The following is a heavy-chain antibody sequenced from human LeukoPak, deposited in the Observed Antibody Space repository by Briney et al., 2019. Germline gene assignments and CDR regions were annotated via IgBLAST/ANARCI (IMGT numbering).Heavy chain of an antibody. D-gene: IGHD4-17*01. CDR2: IYYSGST. V-gene: IGHV4-59*01. Sequence: SETLSLTCAVYGGSFSGYPCNWIRQPPGKGLEWIGYIYYSGSTNYNPSLKSRVTISVDTSKNQFSLKLSSVTAADTAVYYCARDLYGDYGEGYYYYYMDVWGKGTTVTISS. J-gene: IGHJ6*03. CDR3: ARDLYGDYGEGYYYYYMDV. CDR1: GGSFSGYP.